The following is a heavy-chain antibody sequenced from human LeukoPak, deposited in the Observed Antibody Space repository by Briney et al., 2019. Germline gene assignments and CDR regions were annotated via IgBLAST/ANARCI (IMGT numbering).Heavy chain of an antibody. D-gene: IGHD1-1*01. CDR3: TTYNDKDAFNI. V-gene: IGHV3-15*01. CDR2: IKSKTDGGTP. J-gene: IGHJ3*02. CDR1: GFTFSSYA. Sequence: GGSLRLSCAASGFTFSSYAMSWVRQAPGKGLEWVGRIKSKTDGGTPDYATFVKGRFTVSRDDSSNTLYLQMNSLKTEDTAVYYCTTYNDKDAFNIWGQGTMVTVSS.